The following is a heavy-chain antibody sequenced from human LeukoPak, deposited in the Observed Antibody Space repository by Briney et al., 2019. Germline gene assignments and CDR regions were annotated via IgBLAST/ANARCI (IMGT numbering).Heavy chain of an antibody. V-gene: IGHV3-74*01. CDR2: IDRDGSRI. CDR1: GFTFSSYW. CDR3: VRGNDYGGPHY. D-gene: IGHD4-23*01. Sequence: GGSLRLSCAVSGFTFSSYWMHWVRQSPGKGLVWVSRIDRDGSRINYADSVKGRFTISRDNGKNTLFLQMNSLRAEDAAVYYCVRGNDYGGPHYWGQGTLVTVSS. J-gene: IGHJ4*02.